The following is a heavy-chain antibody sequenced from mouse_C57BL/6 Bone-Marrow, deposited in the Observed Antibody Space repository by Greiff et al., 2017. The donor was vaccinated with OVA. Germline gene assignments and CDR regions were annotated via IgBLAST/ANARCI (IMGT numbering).Heavy chain of an antibody. CDR1: SYTFTSYG. CDR3: ARGPHYYGSSSWFAY. J-gene: IGHJ3*01. CDR2: IYPRSGNT. D-gene: IGHD1-1*01. V-gene: IGHV1-81*01. Sequence: QVQLQQSGAELARPGASVKLSCKASSYTFTSYGISWVKQRTGQGLEWIGEIYPRSGNTYYNEKFKGKATLTADKSSSTAYMELRSLTSEDTAGYFGARGPHYYGSSSWFAYWGQGTLVTVSA.